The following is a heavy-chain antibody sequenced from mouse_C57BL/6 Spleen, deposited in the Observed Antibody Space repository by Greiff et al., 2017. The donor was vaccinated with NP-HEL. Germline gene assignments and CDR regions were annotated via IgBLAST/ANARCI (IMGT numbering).Heavy chain of an antibody. CDR3: ARGKTGHFDY. J-gene: IGHJ2*01. CDR2: IDPSDSYT. V-gene: IGHV1-69*01. CDR1: GYTFTSYW. D-gene: IGHD4-1*01. Sequence: QVQLQQSGAELVMPGASVKLSCKASGYTFTSYWMHWVKQRPGQGLEWIGEIDPSDSYTNYNQKFKGKSTLTVDKSSSTAYMQLSSLTSEDSAVYYCARGKTGHFDYWGQGTTLTVSS.